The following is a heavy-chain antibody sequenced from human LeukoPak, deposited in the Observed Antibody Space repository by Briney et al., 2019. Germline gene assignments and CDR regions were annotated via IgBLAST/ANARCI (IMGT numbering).Heavy chain of an antibody. D-gene: IGHD6-19*01. J-gene: IGHJ4*02. Sequence: GGSLRLSCAASGFTFSSYAMSWVRQAPGKGLEWVSGISGSGASTYYADSVKGRFTISRDNSKSTLYLQMNSLRAEDTAVYYCAKTLSYSSGWVYWGQGTLVTVSS. CDR1: GFTFSSYA. CDR2: ISGSGAST. V-gene: IGHV3-23*01. CDR3: AKTLSYSSGWVY.